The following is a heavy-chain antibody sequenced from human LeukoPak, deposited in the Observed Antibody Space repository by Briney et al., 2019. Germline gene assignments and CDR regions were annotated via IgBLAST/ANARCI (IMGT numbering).Heavy chain of an antibody. D-gene: IGHD3-22*01. Sequence: ASVNVTCKASGYTITSYGISWVRQAPGQGLEWMGWISAYNGNNNYAQKLQARVTMTTDTSTSTAYMELRSLRSDDTAVYYCARAYRPYYYDSSGRPPLDYWGQGNLVTVSS. CDR2: ISAYNGNN. V-gene: IGHV1-18*01. J-gene: IGHJ4*02. CDR1: GYTITSYG. CDR3: ARAYRPYYYDSSGRPPLDY.